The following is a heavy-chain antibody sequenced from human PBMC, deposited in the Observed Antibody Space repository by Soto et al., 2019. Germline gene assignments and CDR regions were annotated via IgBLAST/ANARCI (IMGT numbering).Heavy chain of an antibody. CDR3: AKDPYGDSGSAMDV. J-gene: IGHJ6*02. CDR1: GFTLSHYG. CDR2: ISSDGSKR. Sequence: QVQLVESGGGVVQPGRSLRLTCEASGFTLSHYGMHWVRQSPGKGLEWVAFISSDGSKRDYADAVKGRFNISRDNSKTNLQMNSLRLEDTAVYYCAKDPYGDSGSAMDVGGQGTRVIVSS. D-gene: IGHD4-17*01. V-gene: IGHV3-30*12.